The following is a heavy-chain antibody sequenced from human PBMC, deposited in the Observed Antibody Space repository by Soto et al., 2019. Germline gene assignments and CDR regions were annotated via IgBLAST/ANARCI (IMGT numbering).Heavy chain of an antibody. J-gene: IGHJ6*02. CDR1: GDTFNIYA. CDR3: ASTSSSSWYYYYTMEV. Sequence: ASVKVSCKASGDTFNIYAFQWVRQAPGQRLEWMGWINIGSGNTKHSQRFQGRVTLTRDTSASTAYMELSSLRSEDTAVYCCASTSSSSWYYYYTMEVWGQGTTVTVSS. D-gene: IGHD6-13*01. V-gene: IGHV1-3*04. CDR2: INIGSGNT.